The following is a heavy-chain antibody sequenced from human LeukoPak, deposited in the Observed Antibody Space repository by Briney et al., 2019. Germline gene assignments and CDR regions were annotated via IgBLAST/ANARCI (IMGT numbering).Heavy chain of an antibody. CDR3: ASKWQQLEGYYYGMDV. V-gene: IGHV1-69*13. Sequence: ASVKVSCKASGGTFSSYANSWVRQAPGQGLEWMGGIIPIFGTANYAQKFQGRVTITADESTSTAYMELSSLRSEDTDVYYCASKWQQLEGYYYGMDVWGQGTTVTVSS. D-gene: IGHD6-13*01. CDR1: GGTFSSYA. J-gene: IGHJ6*02. CDR2: IIPIFGTA.